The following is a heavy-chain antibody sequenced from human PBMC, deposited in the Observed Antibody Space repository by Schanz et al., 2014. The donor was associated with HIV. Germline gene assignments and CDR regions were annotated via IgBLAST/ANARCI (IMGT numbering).Heavy chain of an antibody. CDR2: ISESGGRT. Sequence: LGESGGGLVQPGGSLRLSCAASGFNFNNYAMTWVRQAPGKGLEWVSSISESGGRTYYADSVNGRFTISRDNSKNTLYLQMTTLRIDDTAVYYCAKPEYDSRGNSQSHFDYWGQGTLFTVSS. CDR1: GFNFNNYA. J-gene: IGHJ4*02. D-gene: IGHD3-22*01. V-gene: IGHV3-23*04. CDR3: AKPEYDSRGNSQSHFDY.